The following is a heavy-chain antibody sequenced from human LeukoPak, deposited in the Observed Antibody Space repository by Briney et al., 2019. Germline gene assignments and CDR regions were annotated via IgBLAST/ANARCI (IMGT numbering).Heavy chain of an antibody. D-gene: IGHD3-10*01. V-gene: IGHV1-18*01. CDR2: ISAYNGNT. CDR1: GYTFTSYG. CDR3: ARAPYYYGSGSYNDY. J-gene: IGHJ4*02. Sequence: ASVKVSCKASGYTFTSYGISWVRQAPGQGLEWMGWISAYNGNTNYAQKLQGRVTMTTDTSTSTAYMELRSLRSDDTAVYYCARAPYYYGSGSYNDYWGQGTLVTVSS.